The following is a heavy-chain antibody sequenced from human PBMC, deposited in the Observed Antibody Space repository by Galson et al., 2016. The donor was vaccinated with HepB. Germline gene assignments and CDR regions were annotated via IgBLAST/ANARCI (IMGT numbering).Heavy chain of an antibody. CDR2: IYNSGGS. D-gene: IGHD5-18*01. CDR3: ATIGGRYGYGYIAY. CDR1: GGSISSGGYY. Sequence: TLSLTCTVSGGSISSGGYYWSWIRQHPGKGLEWIGYIYNSGGSYYSPSLKSRAAISADTSKNHFSLMLSSVTAADTAVYYCATIGGRYGYGYIAYWGQGTLVTVSS. V-gene: IGHV4-31*03. J-gene: IGHJ4*02.